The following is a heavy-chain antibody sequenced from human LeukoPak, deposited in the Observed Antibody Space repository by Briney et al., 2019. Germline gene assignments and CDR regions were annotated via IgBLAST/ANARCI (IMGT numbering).Heavy chain of an antibody. D-gene: IGHD6-19*01. CDR1: GFTFNTFN. Sequence: GGSLRLSCAPSGFTFNTFNMNWFRQAPGKGLEWVSSINSGGDYKYYADSVKGRFTVSRDNAKNSLYLQMNSLRAEDTAVYYCARSTVPEYYFEYWGQGALVTVSS. V-gene: IGHV3-21*01. CDR3: ARSTVPEYYFEY. CDR2: INSGGDYK. J-gene: IGHJ4*02.